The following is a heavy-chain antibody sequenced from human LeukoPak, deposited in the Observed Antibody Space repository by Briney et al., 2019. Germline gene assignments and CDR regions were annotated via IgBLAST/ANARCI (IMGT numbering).Heavy chain of an antibody. J-gene: IGHJ4*02. D-gene: IGHD3-9*01. V-gene: IGHV3-23*01. CDR3: AKYDILTGYYRSSNFDY. Sequence: GGSLRLSCAASGFTFSSYAMSWVRQAPGRGLEWVSAISGSGGSTYYADSVKGRFTISRDNSKNTLYLQMNSLRAEDTAVYYCAKYDILTGYYRSSNFDYWGQGTLVTVSS. CDR2: ISGSGGST. CDR1: GFTFSSYA.